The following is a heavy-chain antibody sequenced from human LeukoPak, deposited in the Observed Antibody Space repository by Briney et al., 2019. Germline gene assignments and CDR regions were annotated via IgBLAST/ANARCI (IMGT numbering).Heavy chain of an antibody. J-gene: IGHJ4*02. V-gene: IGHV3-23*01. D-gene: IGHD6-25*01. CDR3: ARDRRLASFDY. CDR2: ITGSGGNR. Sequence: GGSLRLSCAASGFTFSSHGMNWVRQAPGKGLEWVSGITGSGGNRYYADSVKGRFTISRDNSKNTLYLQMNSLRAEDAAIYYCARDRRLASFDYGGQGTLVTVSS. CDR1: GFTFSSHG.